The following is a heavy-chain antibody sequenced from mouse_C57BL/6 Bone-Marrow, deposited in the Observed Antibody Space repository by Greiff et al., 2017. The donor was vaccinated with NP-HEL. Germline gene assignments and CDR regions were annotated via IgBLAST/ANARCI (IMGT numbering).Heavy chain of an antibody. CDR2: ISGGGGNT. V-gene: IGHV5-9*01. D-gene: IGHD2-3*01. Sequence: EVKLMESGGGLVKPGGSLKLSCAASGFTFSSYTMSWVRQTPEKRLEWVATISGGGGNTYYPDSVKGRFTISRDNAKNTLYLQMSSLRSEDTALYYCARRTYDGYYLAWFAYWGQGTLVTVSA. CDR1: GFTFSSYT. J-gene: IGHJ3*01. CDR3: ARRTYDGYYLAWFAY.